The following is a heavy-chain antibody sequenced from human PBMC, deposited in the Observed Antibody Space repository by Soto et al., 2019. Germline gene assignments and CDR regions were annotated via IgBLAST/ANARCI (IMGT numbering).Heavy chain of an antibody. V-gene: IGHV3-30-3*01. J-gene: IGHJ3*02. CDR1: GFTFSSYA. CDR2: ISYDGSNK. Sequence: GGSLRLSCAASGFTFSSYAMHWVRQAPGKGLEWVAVISYDGSNKYCADSVKGRFTTSRDNSKNTLYLQMNSLRAEDTAVYYCARAGGSGYADAFDIWGQGTMVTVSS. CDR3: ARAGGSGYADAFDI. D-gene: IGHD3-22*01.